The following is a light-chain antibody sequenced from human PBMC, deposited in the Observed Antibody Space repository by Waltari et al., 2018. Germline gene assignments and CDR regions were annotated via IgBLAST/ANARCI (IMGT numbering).Light chain of an antibody. Sequence: DLVMTQSPDPLAVSLGERATINCQSNQSVLYNSNNKNFLAWYQHKAGQPPKLLIYWASTRESGVPDRFSGSGSGTDFTLTISTLQAEDVAVYYCQQYYSTPYTFGQGTKLEIK. CDR3: QQYYSTPYT. CDR1: QSVLYNSNNKNF. V-gene: IGKV4-1*01. CDR2: WAS. J-gene: IGKJ2*01.